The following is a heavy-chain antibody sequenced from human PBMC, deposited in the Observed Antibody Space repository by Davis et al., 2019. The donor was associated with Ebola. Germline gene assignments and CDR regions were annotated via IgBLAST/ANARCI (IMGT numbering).Heavy chain of an antibody. CDR3: ARGRRFYYDGSGYGVKDGFDI. J-gene: IGHJ3*02. V-gene: IGHV4-30-4*01. Sequence: MPGRSLRLSCNVSADSIGSGDNYWSWIRQPPGKGLEWTGHTYASGSAYYNPSLRSRLTLSIDTSKNEFSLKLSSVTVADTAVYYCARGRRFYYDGSGYGVKDGFDIWGQGTMVTVSS. CDR2: TYASGSA. D-gene: IGHD3-22*01. CDR1: ADSIGSGDNY.